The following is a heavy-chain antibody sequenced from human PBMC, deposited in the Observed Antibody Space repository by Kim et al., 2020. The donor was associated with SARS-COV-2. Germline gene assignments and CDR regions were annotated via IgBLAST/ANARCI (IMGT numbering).Heavy chain of an antibody. Sequence: ASVKVSCKASGYTFTSYAMNWVRQAPGQGLEWMGWINTNTGNPTYAQGFTGRFVFSLDTSVSTAYLQISSLKAEDTAVYYCARAPHPHYYYDSSGTDYYYYYGMDVWGQGTTVTVSS. CDR2: INTNTGNP. J-gene: IGHJ6*02. D-gene: IGHD3-22*01. V-gene: IGHV7-4-1*02. CDR1: GYTFTSYA. CDR3: ARAPHPHYYYDSSGTDYYYYYGMDV.